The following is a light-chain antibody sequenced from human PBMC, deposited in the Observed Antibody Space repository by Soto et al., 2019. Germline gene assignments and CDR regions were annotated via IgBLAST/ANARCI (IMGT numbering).Light chain of an antibody. CDR3: QQSNNWPKT. CDR1: QSVNSN. Sequence: EIVMTQSPATLSVSPGETATLSCTASQSVNSNLAWYQQKPGQPPRLLISAASTRAAGLPARFSGSGSGTEFTLTISSLQSEDFSVYFCQQSNNWPKTFGQGTKVEIK. V-gene: IGKV3-15*01. J-gene: IGKJ1*01. CDR2: AAS.